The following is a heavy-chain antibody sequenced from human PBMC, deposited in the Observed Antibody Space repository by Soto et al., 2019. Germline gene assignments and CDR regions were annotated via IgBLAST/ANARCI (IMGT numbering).Heavy chain of an antibody. V-gene: IGHV1-69*02. CDR1: GGTFSSYT. J-gene: IGHJ3*02. CDR2: IIPILGIA. CDR3: ARALNWNDVRDAFDI. Sequence: QVQLVQSGAEVKKPGSSVKVSCKASGGTFSSYTISWVRQAPGQGLEWMGRIIPILGIANYAQKFQGRVTITADKSTSTDYMELRSLRSEDTAVYYCARALNWNDVRDAFDIWGQGTMVTVSS. D-gene: IGHD1-20*01.